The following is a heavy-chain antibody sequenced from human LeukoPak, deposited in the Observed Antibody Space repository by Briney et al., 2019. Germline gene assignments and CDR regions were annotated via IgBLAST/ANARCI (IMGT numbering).Heavy chain of an antibody. V-gene: IGHV1-69*13. D-gene: IGHD2-2*01. Sequence: ASVKVSCKASGGTFSSYAISWVRQAPGQGLEWMGGIIPIFGTANYAQKFQGRVTITADESTSTAYMELSSLRSEDTAVYYCARAPVYCSSTSCSHIRGYYYYYMDVWGKGTTVTVSS. CDR1: GGTFSSYA. CDR3: ARAPVYCSSTSCSHIRGYYYYYMDV. CDR2: IIPIFGTA. J-gene: IGHJ6*03.